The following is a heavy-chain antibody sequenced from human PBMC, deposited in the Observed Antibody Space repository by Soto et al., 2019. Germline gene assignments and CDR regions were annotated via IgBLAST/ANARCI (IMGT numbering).Heavy chain of an antibody. CDR1: GYTFTSSG. Sequence: QVQLVQSGAEVKKPGASVKVSCKASGYTFTSSGMSWVRQAPGQGLEWMGWISAHTGSSEYAQRFQGRVTMTTYRSTSTAYMELRSLRSDDTAVYYCARAFFYQGSDSRGYSFEAFDFWGPGTLVTVSS. CDR3: ARAFFYQGSDSRGYSFEAFDF. V-gene: IGHV1-18*01. CDR2: ISAHTGSS. D-gene: IGHD3-22*01. J-gene: IGHJ3*01.